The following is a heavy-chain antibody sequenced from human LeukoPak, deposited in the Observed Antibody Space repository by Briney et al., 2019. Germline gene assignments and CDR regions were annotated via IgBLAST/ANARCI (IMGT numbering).Heavy chain of an antibody. D-gene: IGHD1-1*01. J-gene: IGHJ5*02. Sequence: PGGSLRLSCAASGFTVSSNYMSWVRQAPGKGLEWVSVIYSGGSTYYADSVKGRFTISRDNSKNTLYLQMNSLRAEDTAVYYCARDDVAWNDVHWFDPWGQGTLVTVSS. CDR3: ARDDVAWNDVHWFDP. CDR2: IYSGGST. CDR1: GFTVSSNY. V-gene: IGHV3-53*01.